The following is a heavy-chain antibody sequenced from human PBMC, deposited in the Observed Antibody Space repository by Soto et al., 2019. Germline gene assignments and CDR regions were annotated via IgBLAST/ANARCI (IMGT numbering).Heavy chain of an antibody. D-gene: IGHD3-22*01. CDR1: GYTFTGYY. CDR2: INPNSGGT. V-gene: IGHV1-2*02. Sequence: ASVKVSCKASGYTFTGYYMHWVRQAPGQGLEWMGWINPNSGGTNYAQKFQGRVTMTRDTSISTAYMELSRLRSDDTAVYYCARDWGDYYDSSGPDYWGHGTLVTVS. CDR3: ARDWGDYYDSSGPDY. J-gene: IGHJ4*01.